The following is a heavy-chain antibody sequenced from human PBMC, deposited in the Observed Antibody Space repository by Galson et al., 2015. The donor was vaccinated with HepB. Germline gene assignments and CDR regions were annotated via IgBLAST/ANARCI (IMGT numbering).Heavy chain of an antibody. CDR2: IYTSGST. J-gene: IGHJ6*03. D-gene: IGHD6-25*01. CDR1: GGSISSDSYY. V-gene: IGHV4-61*02. CDR3: ARGFQHGSVYYYYYMDV. Sequence: PLSLTCTVSGGSISSDSYYWSWIRQPAGKGLEWIGRIYTSGSTNYNPSFKSRVTMSVDTSKKQFSLKLTSVTAADTVVYYCARGFQHGSVYYYYYMDVWGKGTTVTVSS.